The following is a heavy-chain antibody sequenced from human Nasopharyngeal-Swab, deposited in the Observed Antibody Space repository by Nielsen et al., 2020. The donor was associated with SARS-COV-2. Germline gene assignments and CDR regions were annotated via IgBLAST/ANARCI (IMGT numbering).Heavy chain of an antibody. Sequence: GGSLRLSCAASGFSFSDYYTAWIRQAPGKGLEWVSVIYSGGRTYYADSVQGRFTISRDNSKNTLDLQMNSLRVEDTAVYYCARGDSFWGQGTTVTVSS. CDR1: GFSFSDYY. CDR2: IYSGGRT. D-gene: IGHD2-21*01. CDR3: ARGDSF. J-gene: IGHJ6*02. V-gene: IGHV3-53*01.